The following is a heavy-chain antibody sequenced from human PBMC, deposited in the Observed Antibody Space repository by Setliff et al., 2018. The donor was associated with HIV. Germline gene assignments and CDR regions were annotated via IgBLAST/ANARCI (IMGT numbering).Heavy chain of an antibody. Sequence: PSETLSLTCTVSGGSISSGGYYWSWIRQHPWKGLEWIGYIHYSGSSNYNPSLQSRATISRDPSKSQVSLNLNSATAADTAVYYCTRGPGGTVPKPLEAFDVWGRGAVVTVSS. CDR3: TRGPGGTVPKPLEAFDV. CDR1: GGSISSGGYY. D-gene: IGHD1-7*01. J-gene: IGHJ3*01. CDR2: IHYSGSS. V-gene: IGHV4-61*08.